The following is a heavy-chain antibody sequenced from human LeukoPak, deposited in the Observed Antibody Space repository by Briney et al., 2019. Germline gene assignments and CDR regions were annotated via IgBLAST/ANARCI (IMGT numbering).Heavy chain of an antibody. V-gene: IGHV1-2*02. J-gene: IGHJ5*02. CDR1: GYTFTGYY. D-gene: IGHD3-22*01. Sequence: GASVKVSCKASGYTFTGYYMHWVRQAPGQGLEWMGWINPNSGGTNYAQKFQGRVTMTRDTSISTAYMELSRLRSDDTAVYYCATSGGLAAQSGKYYYDSSGYYTWGQGSLVTVYS. CDR3: ATSGGLAAQSGKYYYDSSGYYT. CDR2: INPNSGGT.